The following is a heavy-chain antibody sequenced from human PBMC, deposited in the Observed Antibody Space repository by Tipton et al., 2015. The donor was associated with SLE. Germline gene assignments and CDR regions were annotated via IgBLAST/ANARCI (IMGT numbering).Heavy chain of an antibody. CDR1: GGSISSYY. J-gene: IGHJ2*01. Sequence: TLSLTCTVSGGSISSYYRRWIRPPAGKGLEWIGRIYTSGSTNYNPSPKSRVTMSVDTSKNQFSLKLSSVTAADTAVYYCARDDREGGNPSDWYFDLWGRGTLVTVSS. CDR3: ARDDREGGNPSDWYFDL. CDR2: IYTSGST. V-gene: IGHV4-4*07. D-gene: IGHD4-23*01.